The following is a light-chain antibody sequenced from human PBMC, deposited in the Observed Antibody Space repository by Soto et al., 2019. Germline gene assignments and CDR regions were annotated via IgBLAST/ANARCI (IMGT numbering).Light chain of an antibody. CDR1: QDITNY. J-gene: IGKJ5*01. CDR2: DGS. CDR3: QQFDSLPIT. Sequence: DIPMTQSPSSLSASVGDRVTITCQASQDITNYFNWYQQKPGKAPRLLVYDGSNLDTGGPSRFSGSGSGTNFSFTISSLHPEDIATYYRQQFDSLPITFGQGTRLE. V-gene: IGKV1-33*01.